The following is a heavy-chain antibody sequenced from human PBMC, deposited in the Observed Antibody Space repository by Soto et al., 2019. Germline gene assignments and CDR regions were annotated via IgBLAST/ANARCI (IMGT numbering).Heavy chain of an antibody. J-gene: IGHJ6*02. CDR2: IYHSGST. CDR1: GDCISRGGSS. Sequence: PSETQSLTCAVSGDCISRGGSSWSWIRQPPGKGLEWIGYIYHSGSTYYNPSLKSRVTISVDRSKNQFSLKLSSVTAADTAVYYCARRSGSWGDYYYYGMDVWGQGTTVTVSS. V-gene: IGHV4-30-2*01. D-gene: IGHD3-10*01. CDR3: ARRSGSWGDYYYYGMDV.